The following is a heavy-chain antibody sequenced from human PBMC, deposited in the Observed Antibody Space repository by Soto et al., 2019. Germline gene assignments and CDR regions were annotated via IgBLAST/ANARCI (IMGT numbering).Heavy chain of an antibody. V-gene: IGHV4-31*03. J-gene: IGHJ4*02. D-gene: IGHD6-13*01. CDR1: GGSISSGGYY. Sequence: SETLSLTCTVSGGSISSGGYYWSWIRQHPGKGLEWIGYIYYSGSTYYNPSLKSRVTISVDTSKNQFSLKLSSVTAADTAVYYCARDGRDSSSWYYWGQGTLVTVSS. CDR3: ARDGRDSSSWYY. CDR2: IYYSGST.